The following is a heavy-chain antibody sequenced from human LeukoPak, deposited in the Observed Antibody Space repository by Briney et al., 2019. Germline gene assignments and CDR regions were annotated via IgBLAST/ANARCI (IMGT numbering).Heavy chain of an antibody. V-gene: IGHV4-4*07. D-gene: IGHD2-2*02. CDR1: GVSVSSIY. J-gene: IGHJ4*02. CDR2: FYNGGST. Sequence: KPSETLSLTCTVSGVSVSSIYWNWIRQPAGKGLEWIGRFYNGGSTDYNHSLESRVTISIDRSKTQFSLKLTSVTAADTAVYYCANSISMDFEYWGQGTLVTVSS. CDR3: ANSISMDFEY.